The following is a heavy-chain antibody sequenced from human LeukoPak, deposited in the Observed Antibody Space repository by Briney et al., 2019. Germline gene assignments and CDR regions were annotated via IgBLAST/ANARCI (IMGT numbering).Heavy chain of an antibody. CDR1: GYTFTSYG. CDR3: ARDRRSQQLAPNWFDP. D-gene: IGHD6-13*01. CDR2: MNPNSGNT. V-gene: IGHV1-8*02. J-gene: IGHJ5*02. Sequence: ASVKVSCKASGYTFTSYGISWVRQAPGQGLEWMGWMNPNSGNTGYAQKFQGRVTMTRNTSISTAYMELSGLRSDDTAVYYCARDRRSQQLAPNWFDPWGQGTLVTVSS.